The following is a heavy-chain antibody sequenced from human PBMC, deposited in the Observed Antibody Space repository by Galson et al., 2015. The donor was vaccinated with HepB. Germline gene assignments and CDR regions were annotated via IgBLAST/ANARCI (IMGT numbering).Heavy chain of an antibody. Sequence: SLRLSCAASGFTFSSYSMNWVRQAPGKGLEWVSYISSSSSTIYYADSVKGRFTISRDNAKNSLYLQMNSLRDEDTAVYYCARDYYYGSGSYYDYWGQGTLVAVSS. CDR1: GFTFSSYS. CDR2: ISSSSSTI. D-gene: IGHD3-10*01. J-gene: IGHJ4*02. CDR3: ARDYYYGSGSYYDY. V-gene: IGHV3-48*02.